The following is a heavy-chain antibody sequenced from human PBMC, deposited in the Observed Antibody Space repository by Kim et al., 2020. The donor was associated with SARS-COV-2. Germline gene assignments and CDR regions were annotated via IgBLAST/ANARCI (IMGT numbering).Heavy chain of an antibody. J-gene: IGHJ4*01. CDR1: GYIFTDYY. Sequence: ASVKVSCKTSGYIFTDYYMHWVRQAPGQGLEWMGWINPHSGGTNYAQKFQGRVAMTRDTSISTAYMELNSLRSDDTAIYYCARVMEYCTVTSFAMFDFWG. D-gene: IGHD2-2*01. CDR3: ARVMEYCTVTSFAMFDF. V-gene: IGHV1-2*02. CDR2: INPHSGGT.